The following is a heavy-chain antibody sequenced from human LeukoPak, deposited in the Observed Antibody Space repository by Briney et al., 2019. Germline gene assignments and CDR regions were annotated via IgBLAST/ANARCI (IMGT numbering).Heavy chain of an antibody. J-gene: IGHJ4*02. CDR1: GFTFSSYA. CDR3: AKGSYYDSSGSFYFDY. V-gene: IGHV3-23*01. D-gene: IGHD3-22*01. CDR2: ISGSGDNT. Sequence: GGSLRLSCTASGFTFSSYAMSWVRQAPGKGLEWVSGISGSGDNTYYADSVKGRFTISRDNSKNTLYVQVNSLGTEDTAAYYCAKGSYYDSSGSFYFDYWGQGTLVTVSS.